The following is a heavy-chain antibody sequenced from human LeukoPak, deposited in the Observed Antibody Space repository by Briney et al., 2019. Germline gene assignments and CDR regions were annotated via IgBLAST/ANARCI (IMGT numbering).Heavy chain of an antibody. J-gene: IGHJ5*02. D-gene: IGHD4-17*01. CDR1: GGSISSYY. V-gene: IGHV4-59*01. CDR2: IYYSGST. CDR3: ASSDYGDYSWFDP. Sequence: SETLSLTCTVSGGSISSYYWSWIRQPPGKGLEWIGYIYYSGSTNYNPSLKSRVTISVDTSKNQFSLKLSSLTAADTAVYYCASSDYGDYSWFDPWGQGTLVTVSS.